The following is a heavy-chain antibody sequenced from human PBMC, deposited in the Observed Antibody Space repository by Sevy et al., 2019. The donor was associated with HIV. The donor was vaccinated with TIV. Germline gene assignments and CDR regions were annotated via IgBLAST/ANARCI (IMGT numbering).Heavy chain of an antibody. D-gene: IGHD3-9*01. CDR3: ARKYYDILTGYYRFDP. Sequence: GESLKISCKGSGYSFTSYWIGWVRQMPGKGLEWMGIIYPGDSDTRYSPSFQGQVTISANKSISIAYLQWSSLKASDTAMYYCARKYYDILTGYYRFDPWGQGTLVTVSS. CDR1: GYSFTSYW. V-gene: IGHV5-51*01. J-gene: IGHJ5*02. CDR2: IYPGDSDT.